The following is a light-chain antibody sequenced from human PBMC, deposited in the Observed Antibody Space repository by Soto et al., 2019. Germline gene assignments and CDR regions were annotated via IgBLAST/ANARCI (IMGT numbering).Light chain of an antibody. V-gene: IGKV1-39*01. CDR1: QDISSL. CDR3: QQSYSTLWT. J-gene: IGKJ1*01. Sequence: IQLTQSPSSLSASVGDRVTITCRASQDISSLLAWYQQKPGKAPKLLIYEESTLHSGVPSRFSGRKSGTEFTLTISSLQPEDFATYYCQQSYSTLWTFGQGTKVDI. CDR2: EES.